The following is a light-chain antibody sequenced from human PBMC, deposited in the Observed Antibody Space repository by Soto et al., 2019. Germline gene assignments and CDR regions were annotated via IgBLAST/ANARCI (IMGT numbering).Light chain of an antibody. V-gene: IGKV1-5*01. CDR3: LQHNTFPLT. Sequence: DIQMTQSPSTLSASVGDRVTITCRASQSISSWLAWYQQKPGKAPKLLIYDASSLESGVPSRFSGGGSGTEFTLTISSLQPEDFATYFCLQHNTFPLTFGGGTKVDIK. J-gene: IGKJ4*01. CDR1: QSISSW. CDR2: DAS.